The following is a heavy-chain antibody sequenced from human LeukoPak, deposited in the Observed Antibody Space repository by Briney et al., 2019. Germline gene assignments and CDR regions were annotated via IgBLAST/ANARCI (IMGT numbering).Heavy chain of an antibody. J-gene: IGHJ6*03. V-gene: IGHV4-34*01. Sequence: TAETLSLTCAAYGGSFSGYYWSWIRQPPGKGLEWIGEINHSGSTNYNPSLKSRVTISVDTSKNQFSLKLSSVTAADTAVYYCARVWYYYGSGSYYPRHNYYYYMDVWGKGTTVTVSS. D-gene: IGHD3-10*01. CDR1: GGSFSGYY. CDR2: INHSGST. CDR3: ARVWYYYGSGSYYPRHNYYYYMDV.